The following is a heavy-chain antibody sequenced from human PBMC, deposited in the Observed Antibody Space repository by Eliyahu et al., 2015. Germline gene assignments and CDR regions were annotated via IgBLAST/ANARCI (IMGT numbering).Heavy chain of an antibody. CDR1: GFSFGSYA. Sequence: EVQLLESGGGLVQPGESLRLSXVTSGFSFGSYAVSWVRLAPGKGLXXVSGVSGNGGTIFYAGSVKGRFIASRDNSKNTLYLEMNNLRVDDTAIYYCAKQQYSPPHQFDHWGKGTLVTVSS. D-gene: IGHD5-12*01. CDR2: VSGNGGTI. V-gene: IGHV3-23*01. CDR3: AKQQYSPPHQFDH. J-gene: IGHJ4*02.